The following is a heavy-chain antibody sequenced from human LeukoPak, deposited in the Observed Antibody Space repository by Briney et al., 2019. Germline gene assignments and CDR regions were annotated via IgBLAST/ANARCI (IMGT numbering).Heavy chain of an antibody. CDR3: AREAVVHGGDAFDI. V-gene: IGHV4-61*10. CDR2: VCGTGGTTYSPSLMTEGT. J-gene: IGHJ3*02. D-gene: IGHD6-19*01. CDR1: GGSISSGSYC. Sequence: SETLSLTCTVSGGSISSGSYCWSWIRQPAGKGLEWIGHVCGTGGTTYSPSLMTEGTTYNPSLMTRVTISVDTSKNQFSLKPSSVTAADTAVYYCAREAVVHGGDAFDIWGQGTMVTVSS.